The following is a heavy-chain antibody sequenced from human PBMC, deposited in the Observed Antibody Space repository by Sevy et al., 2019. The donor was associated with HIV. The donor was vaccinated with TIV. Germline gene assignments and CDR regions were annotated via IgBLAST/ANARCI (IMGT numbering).Heavy chain of an antibody. V-gene: IGHV3-7*01. D-gene: IGHD3-10*01. CDR1: GFSFSNYW. Sequence: GGSLRLTCAASGFSFSNYWMHWVRQAPGKGLEWVANIKQDESERYYVASVKGRFTISRDNAKNSVYLEMNSLRPDDTAIYYCAKGNSGSFDYWDQGTLVTVSS. CDR3: AKGNSGSFDY. CDR2: IKQDESER. J-gene: IGHJ4*02.